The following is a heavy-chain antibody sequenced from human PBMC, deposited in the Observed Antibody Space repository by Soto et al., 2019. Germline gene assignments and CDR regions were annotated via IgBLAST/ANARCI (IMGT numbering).Heavy chain of an antibody. CDR1: GGSISSYY. Sequence: QVQLQESGPGLVKPSETLSLTCTVSGGSISSYYWSWIRQPPGKGLEWIGYIYYSASTNYNPSLKSRVTISVDTSKNQFSLKLSSVTAADTAVYYCASHYYDSSGYYDAFDIWGQGTMVTVSS. D-gene: IGHD3-22*01. V-gene: IGHV4-59*01. J-gene: IGHJ3*02. CDR3: ASHYYDSSGYYDAFDI. CDR2: IYYSAST.